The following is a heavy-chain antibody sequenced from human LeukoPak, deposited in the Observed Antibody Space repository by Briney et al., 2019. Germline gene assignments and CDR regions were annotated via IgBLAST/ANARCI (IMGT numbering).Heavy chain of an antibody. V-gene: IGHV3-23*01. CDR2: ISGSGGST. CDR3: AKDPRSSLRGVMGDY. D-gene: IGHD3-10*01. J-gene: IGHJ4*02. Sequence: PGGSLRLSCAASGFSVSSNYMSWVRQAPGKGLEWVSAISGSGGSTYYADSVKGRFTISRDNSKNTLYLQMNSLRAEDTAVYYCAKDPRSSLRGVMGDYWGQGTLVTVSS. CDR1: GFSVSSNY.